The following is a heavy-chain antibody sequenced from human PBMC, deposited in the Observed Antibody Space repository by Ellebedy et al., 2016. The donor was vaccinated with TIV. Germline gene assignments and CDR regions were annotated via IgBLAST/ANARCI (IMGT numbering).Heavy chain of an antibody. CDR3: ARYRGGFLFDF. V-gene: IGHV4-61*01. CDR1: GASVSSDIIHY. D-gene: IGHD2-15*01. J-gene: IGHJ4*02. CDR2: LDHSGST. Sequence: PSETLSLTCSVSGASVSSDIIHYWSWIRQPPGKGLEWIGYLDHSGSTSENPSLKSRVTISLDTSKNQFSLKLSSVTAADTAVYYCARYRGGFLFDFWGQGTLVTVSS.